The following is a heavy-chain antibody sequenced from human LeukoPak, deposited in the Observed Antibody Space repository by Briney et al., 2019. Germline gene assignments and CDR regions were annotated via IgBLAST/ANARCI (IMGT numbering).Heavy chain of an antibody. Sequence: PSETLSLTCTVSGGSISSSSYYWGWIRQAPGKGLEWVSAISGSGGSTYYADSVKGRFTISRDNSKNTLYLQMNSLRAEDTAVYYCAKDQERVVGANYGGDIWGQGTMVTVSS. CDR3: AKDQERVVGANYGGDI. J-gene: IGHJ3*02. CDR1: GGSISSSSYY. D-gene: IGHD1-26*01. V-gene: IGHV3-23*01. CDR2: ISGSGGST.